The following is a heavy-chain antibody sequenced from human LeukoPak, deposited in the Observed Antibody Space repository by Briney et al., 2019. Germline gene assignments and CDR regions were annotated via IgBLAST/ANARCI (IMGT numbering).Heavy chain of an antibody. D-gene: IGHD3-10*01. Sequence: ASVKVSCKASGGTFSSYAISWVRQAPGQGLEWMGGIIPIFGTANYAQKFQGRVTITADESTSTAYMELSSLRSEDTAVYYCARDRVPTYYYGSGSYSFDYWGQGTLVTVSS. CDR2: IIPIFGTA. V-gene: IGHV1-69*13. J-gene: IGHJ4*02. CDR3: ARDRVPTYYYGSGSYSFDY. CDR1: GGTFSSYA.